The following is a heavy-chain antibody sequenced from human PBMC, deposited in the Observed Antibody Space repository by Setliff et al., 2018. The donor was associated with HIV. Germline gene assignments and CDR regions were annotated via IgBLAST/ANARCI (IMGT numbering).Heavy chain of an antibody. D-gene: IGHD4-17*01. J-gene: IGHJ6*03. CDR3: ARGFDHGDYEESGYVFYYMDV. CDR2: IYYGGT. V-gene: IGHV4-59*01. CDR1: GGSISRFY. Sequence: SETLSLTCTVSGGSISRFYWSWIRQPPGKGLEWIGSIYYGGTNYSPSLRSRVTISLDTSKNQFSLRLSSVTAADTALYFCARGFDHGDYEESGYVFYYMDVWGKGTTVTVSS.